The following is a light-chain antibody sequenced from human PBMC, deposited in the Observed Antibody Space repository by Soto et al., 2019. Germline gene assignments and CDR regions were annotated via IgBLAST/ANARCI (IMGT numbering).Light chain of an antibody. CDR3: QHFGRSPLT. CDR2: SAS. J-gene: IGKJ4*01. Sequence: GTLSLSPGERATLSCRASQSVDRSDIAWYQQKPGQAPRLLIYSASIRAAGIPDRFSVSGSGTDFSLTISRLEPEDFAVYYCQHFGRSPLTFGGGTKVDIK. V-gene: IGKV3-20*01. CDR1: QSVDRSD.